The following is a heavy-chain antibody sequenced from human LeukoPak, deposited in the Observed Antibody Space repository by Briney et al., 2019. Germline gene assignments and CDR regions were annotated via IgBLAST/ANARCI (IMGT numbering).Heavy chain of an antibody. CDR2: ISSSSSYV. V-gene: IGHV3-21*01. J-gene: IGHJ4*02. Sequence: PGGSLRLSCAATGFTFSSYSMHWVRQAPGKGLEWVSSISSSSSYVYYVDSVKGRFTISRDNAKNSLCLQMNSLRAEDSAVYYCARDLLGAEDYWGQGTLVTVSS. CDR3: ARDLLGAEDY. CDR1: GFTFSSYS. D-gene: IGHD1-26*01.